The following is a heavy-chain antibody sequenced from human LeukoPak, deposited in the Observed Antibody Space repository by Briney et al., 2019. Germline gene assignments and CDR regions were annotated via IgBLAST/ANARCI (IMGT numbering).Heavy chain of an antibody. CDR2: INPNSGGT. D-gene: IGHD5-24*01. CDR3: ARVGWGWLQLRDAFDI. Sequence: ASVKVSCKASGYTFTGYYMHWVRQAPGQGLEWMGWINPNSGGTNYAQKFQSRVTMTRDTSISTAYMELSRLRSDDTAVYYCARVGWGWLQLRDAFDIWGQGTMVTVSS. J-gene: IGHJ3*02. V-gene: IGHV1-2*02. CDR1: GYTFTGYY.